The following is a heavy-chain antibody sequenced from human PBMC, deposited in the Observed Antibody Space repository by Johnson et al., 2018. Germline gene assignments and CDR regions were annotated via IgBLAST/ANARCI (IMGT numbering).Heavy chain of an antibody. CDR3: AREPGGRYSYGSNAFDI. CDR1: GFTVSSNY. D-gene: IGHD5-18*01. V-gene: IGHV3-66*02. CDR2: IYSGGST. Sequence: EVQLVESGGGLVQPGGSLRLSCAASGFTVSSNYMSWVRQAPGKGLEWVSVIYSGGSTYYADSVKGRFPIPRDNSKNTLDLQMNSLGAEETAVYYCAREPGGRYSYGSNAFDIWGQGTMVTVSS. J-gene: IGHJ3*02.